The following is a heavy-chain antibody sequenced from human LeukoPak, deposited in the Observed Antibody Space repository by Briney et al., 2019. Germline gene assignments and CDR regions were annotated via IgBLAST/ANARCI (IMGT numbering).Heavy chain of an antibody. D-gene: IGHD2-2*01. CDR3: ARVIVVVPATQIRFDP. CDR2: INAGNGNT. Sequence: ASVKVSCKASGYTFTSYAMHWVRQAPGQRLEWMGWINAGNGNTKYSQKFQGRVTITRNTFISTAYMELSSLRSEDTAVYYCARVIVVVPATQIRFDPWGQGTLVTVSS. V-gene: IGHV1-3*01. J-gene: IGHJ5*02. CDR1: GYTFTSYA.